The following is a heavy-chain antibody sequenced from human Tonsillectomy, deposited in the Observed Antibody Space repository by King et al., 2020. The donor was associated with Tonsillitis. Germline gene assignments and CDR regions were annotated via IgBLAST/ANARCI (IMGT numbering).Heavy chain of an antibody. J-gene: IGHJ4*02. D-gene: IGHD3-22*01. CDR1: GYTFTSYY. CDR3: ARENGGLNSYYDSSGYVDY. V-gene: IGHV1-46*03. CDR2: INPSGGST. Sequence: QLVQSGAEVKKPGASVKVSCKASGYTFTSYYMHWVRQAPGQGLEWMGIINPSGGSTSYAQKFQGRVTMTRDTSTSTVYMELSSLRSEDTAVYYCARENGGLNSYYDSSGYVDYWGQGTLVTVSS.